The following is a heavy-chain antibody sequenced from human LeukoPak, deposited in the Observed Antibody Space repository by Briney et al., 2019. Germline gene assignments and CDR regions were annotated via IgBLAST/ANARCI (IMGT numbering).Heavy chain of an antibody. J-gene: IGHJ4*02. V-gene: IGHV3-21*01. D-gene: IGHD2-15*01. Sequence: PGGSLRLSCAASAFTFSSFGMSWVRQAPGKGLEWVSSISSSGSYIYYADSVKGRFTISRDNAKNSLYLQMNSLRADDTAVYYCARDYCTGGSCYSYFDFWGQGTLITVSS. CDR2: ISSSGSYI. CDR1: AFTFSSFG. CDR3: ARDYCTGGSCYSYFDF.